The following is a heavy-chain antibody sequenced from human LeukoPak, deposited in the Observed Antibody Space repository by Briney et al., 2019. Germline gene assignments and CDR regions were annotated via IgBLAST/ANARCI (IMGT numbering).Heavy chain of an antibody. CDR3: AKISGSGSSHSDS. J-gene: IGHJ4*02. CDR2: IGGSGGGT. Sequence: PGRSLKLSCAPSGFTFSSFVMNWVRQAPGKGLEWVSSIGGSGGGTYYADSVKGRFTISRDKSKNTLYLLMNTLRGDDTAVYYCAKISGSGSSHSDSWGQGTLVTVSS. V-gene: IGHV3-23*01. CDR1: GFTFSSFV. D-gene: IGHD3-10*01.